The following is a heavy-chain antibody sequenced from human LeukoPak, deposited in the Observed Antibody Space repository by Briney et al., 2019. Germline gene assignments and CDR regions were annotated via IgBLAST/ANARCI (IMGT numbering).Heavy chain of an antibody. CDR3: ARHREISSRDFEY. Sequence: PGGSLRLSCAISGFTVSSSDMSWVRQAPGKGLDWVSASYRGGDTYYADSVKGRFTISRDNSKNTLHLQMNSLRAEDTAVYYCARHREISSRDFEYWGQGTLVAVSS. CDR1: GFTVSSSD. D-gene: IGHD1-14*01. J-gene: IGHJ4*02. V-gene: IGHV3-53*01. CDR2: SYRGGDT.